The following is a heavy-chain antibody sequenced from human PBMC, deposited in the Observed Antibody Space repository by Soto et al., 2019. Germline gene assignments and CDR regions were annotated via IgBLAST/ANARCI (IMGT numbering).Heavy chain of an antibody. J-gene: IGHJ4*02. CDR1: GGSISSGDYY. D-gene: IGHD4-4*01. Sequence: SETLSLTCTVSGGSISSGDYYWSWIRQPPGKGLEWIGYIYYSGSTYYNPSLKSRVTISVDTSKNQFSLKLSSVTAADTAVYYCARESMRYSTLFDYWGQGTLVTVSS. V-gene: IGHV4-30-4*01. CDR2: IYYSGST. CDR3: ARESMRYSTLFDY.